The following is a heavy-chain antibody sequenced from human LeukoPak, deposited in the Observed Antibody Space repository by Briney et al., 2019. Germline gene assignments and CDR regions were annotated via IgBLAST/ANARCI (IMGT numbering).Heavy chain of an antibody. CDR3: AKGYYDFWSGGNWFDP. CDR1: GFTFSSYA. D-gene: IGHD3-3*01. Sequence: GGSLRLSCAASGFTFSSYAMSWVRQAPGKGLEWVSAISGSGGSTYYADSVKGRFTISRDNSKNTLYLQMNSLRAEDTAVYYCAKGYYDFWSGGNWFDPWGQGTLVTVSS. CDR2: ISGSGGST. V-gene: IGHV3-23*01. J-gene: IGHJ5*02.